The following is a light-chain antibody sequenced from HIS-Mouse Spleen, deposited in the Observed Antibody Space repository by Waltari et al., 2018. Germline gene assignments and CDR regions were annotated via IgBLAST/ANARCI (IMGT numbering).Light chain of an antibody. V-gene: IGKV3-11*01. CDR1: QSVSSY. J-gene: IGKJ1*01. CDR2: DAS. Sequence: IVLTQSPATLSSSPGESATFSCRASQSVSSYLAWYQQKPGQAPRLLIYDASNRATGIPARFSGSGSGTDFTLTISSLEPEDFAVYYCQQRSNWPPTFGQGTKVEIK. CDR3: QQRSNWPPT.